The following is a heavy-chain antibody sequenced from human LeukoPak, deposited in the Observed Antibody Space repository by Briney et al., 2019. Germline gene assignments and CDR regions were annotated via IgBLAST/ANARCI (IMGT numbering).Heavy chain of an antibody. CDR3: ARVSGSGLYFKSFDP. CDR1: GDDISSSNW. Sequence: SGTLSLTCSVSGDDISSSNWWTWVRQPPQKGLEWIGEVYHSGSMNYNPSLKSRIYMSVEKSQNRFSLRLTSVTAADTAVYFCARVSGSGLYFKSFDPWGQGTLVTVSS. J-gene: IGHJ5*01. CDR2: VYHSGSM. D-gene: IGHD3-10*01. V-gene: IGHV4-4*02.